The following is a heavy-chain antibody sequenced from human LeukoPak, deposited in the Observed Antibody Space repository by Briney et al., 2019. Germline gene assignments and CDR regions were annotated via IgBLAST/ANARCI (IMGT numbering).Heavy chain of an antibody. CDR2: ISGSGQTT. Sequence: GGSLRLSCTASGFSLSAHPMSWVRQGPGKSLEWVSVISGSGQTTYYADSVKGRFTVSKDNSKNTVYLQMSSLRADDTAVYYSAKEKDYRVFDHWGQGTLVTVSS. V-gene: IGHV3-23*01. D-gene: IGHD4-11*01. J-gene: IGHJ4*02. CDR1: GFSLSAHP. CDR3: AKEKDYRVFDH.